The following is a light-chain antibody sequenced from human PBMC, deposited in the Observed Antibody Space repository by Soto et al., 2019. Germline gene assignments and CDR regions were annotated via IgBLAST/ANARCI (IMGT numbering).Light chain of an antibody. CDR1: SGLSSYA. V-gene: IGLV4-69*01. J-gene: IGLJ2*01. CDR2: LNSDGSH. CDR3: QTWGTGIHVV. Sequence: QAVLTQSPSASASLGASVNLTCTLSSGLSSYAIAWHQQQPEKGPRFLMKLNSDGSHTKGDGIPDRFSGSSSGTERYLTISSLQSEDEADYYCQTWGTGIHVVFGGGTKLTVL.